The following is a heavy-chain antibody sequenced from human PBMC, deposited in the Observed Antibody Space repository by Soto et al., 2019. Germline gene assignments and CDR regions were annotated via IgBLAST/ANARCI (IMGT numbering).Heavy chain of an antibody. Sequence: ASVKVSCKASGGTLSSFAFTWVRQARGQGLEWMGRIIPIFGTANYAQQFQGRVTITADESTGTVYMDLRSLRSEDTAMYYCATDTSMYRGRIADTPWFDSWGQGTLVTVSS. CDR1: GGTLSSFA. CDR2: IIPIFGTA. J-gene: IGHJ5*01. V-gene: IGHV1-69*13. CDR3: ATDTSMYRGRIADTPWFDS. D-gene: IGHD3-10*01.